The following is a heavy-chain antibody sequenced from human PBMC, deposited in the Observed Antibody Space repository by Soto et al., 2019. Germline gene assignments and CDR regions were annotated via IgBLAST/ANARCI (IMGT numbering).Heavy chain of an antibody. CDR3: ARGVVVAATGAFDI. CDR1: GGSISSGGYY. Sequence: SETLSLTCTVSGGSISSGGYYWSWIRQHPGKGLEWIGYIYYSGSTYYNPSLKSRVTISVDTSKNQFSLKLSSVTAADTAVYYCARGVVVAATGAFDIWGQGTMVTVSS. J-gene: IGHJ3*02. D-gene: IGHD2-15*01. CDR2: IYYSGST. V-gene: IGHV4-31*03.